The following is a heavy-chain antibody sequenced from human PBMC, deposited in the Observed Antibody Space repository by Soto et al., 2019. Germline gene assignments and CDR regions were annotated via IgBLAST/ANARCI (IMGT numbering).Heavy chain of an antibody. V-gene: IGHV3-74*01. CDR2: INNDGSSR. Sequence: PGGSLRLSCAASGFTFSSYWMHWVRQSPGKGLMWVSRINNDGSSRSYAGSVKGRFTISRDNAKNTLYLQVNSLRAEDTAVYYCSRDATTGYSAAGDYWGQGTLVTVSS. CDR3: SRDATTGYSAAGDY. J-gene: IGHJ4*02. D-gene: IGHD1-26*01. CDR1: GFTFSSYW.